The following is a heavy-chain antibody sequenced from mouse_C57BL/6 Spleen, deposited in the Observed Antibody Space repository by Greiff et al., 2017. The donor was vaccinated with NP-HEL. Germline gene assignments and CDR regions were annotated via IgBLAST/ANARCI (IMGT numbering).Heavy chain of an antibody. CDR2: INPSNGGT. V-gene: IGHV1-53*01. CDR3: ARVGVSSYRAMDY. Sequence: QVQLQQPGTELVKPGASVKLSCKASGYTFTSYWMHWVKQRPGQGLEWIGNINPSNGGTNYNEKFKSKATLTVDKSSSTAYMQLSSLTSEDSAFYYCARVGVSSYRAMDYWGQGTSVTVSS. CDR1: GYTFTSYW. J-gene: IGHJ4*01. D-gene: IGHD1-1*01.